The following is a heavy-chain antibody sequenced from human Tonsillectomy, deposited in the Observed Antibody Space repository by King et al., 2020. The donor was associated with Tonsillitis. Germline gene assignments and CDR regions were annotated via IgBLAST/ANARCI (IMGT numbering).Heavy chain of an antibody. D-gene: IGHD5-18*01. V-gene: IGHV3-30*18. Sequence: VQLVESGGGVVQPGRSLRLSCAASGFTFSSYGMHWVRQAPGKGLEWVAVISYDGSNKYYADSVKGRFTISRDNYKNTLYLQKNSLRAEDTAVYYCAKGSYSYGLREPFYYYSYGMDVWGQGTTVTVSS. CDR1: GFTFSSYG. J-gene: IGHJ6*02. CDR2: ISYDGSNK. CDR3: AKGSYSYGLREPFYYYSYGMDV.